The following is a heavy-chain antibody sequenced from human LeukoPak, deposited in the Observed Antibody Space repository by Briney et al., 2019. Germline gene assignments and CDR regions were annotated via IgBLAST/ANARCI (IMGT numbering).Heavy chain of an antibody. Sequence: NPSETLSLTCSVSGGSISSSTYYWGWIRQPPGKGLEWIGSIYYSGSTYYNPSLKSRVTISIDTSKNQFSLKLSSVTAADTAVYYCARLGPYYYDSSAPPGVWGQGTLVTVSS. CDR3: ARLGPYYYDSSAPPGV. CDR1: GGSISSSTYY. CDR2: IYYSGST. V-gene: IGHV4-39*01. J-gene: IGHJ4*02. D-gene: IGHD3-22*01.